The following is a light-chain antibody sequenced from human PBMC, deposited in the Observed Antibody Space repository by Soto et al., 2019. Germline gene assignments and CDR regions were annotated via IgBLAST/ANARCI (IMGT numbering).Light chain of an antibody. CDR2: DVT. CDR1: SSDVGGYNF. J-gene: IGLJ3*02. V-gene: IGLV2-11*01. CDR3: CSYAGSYTLV. Sequence: QSALTQPRSVSGSPGQSVTISCTGTSSDVGGYNFVSWYQHLPGKAPKLIIYDVTKRPSGVPDRFSGSRSGNTASLTISGLQADDEADYYCCSYAGSYTLVFGGGTKVTVL.